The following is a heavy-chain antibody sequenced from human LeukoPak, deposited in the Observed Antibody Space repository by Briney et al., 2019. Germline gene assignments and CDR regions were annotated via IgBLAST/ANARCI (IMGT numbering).Heavy chain of an antibody. CDR2: IGTAGDT. J-gene: IGHJ4*02. D-gene: IGHD1-26*01. V-gene: IGHV3-13*01. CDR1: GFTFSSYA. Sequence: PGGSLRLSCATSGFTFSSYAVHWVRQATGKGLEWVSAIGTAGDTYYPGSVKGRFTISRENAKNSLSLQMNSLRAEDTAVYYCVRQQTPHGNFDYWGQGTLVTVSS. CDR3: VRQQTPHGNFDY.